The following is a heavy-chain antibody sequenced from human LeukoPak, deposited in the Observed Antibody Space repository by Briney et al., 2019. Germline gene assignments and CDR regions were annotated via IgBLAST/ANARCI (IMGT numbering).Heavy chain of an antibody. V-gene: IGHV3-9*01. D-gene: IGHD3-22*01. J-gene: IGHJ6*02. CDR1: GFTFDDYA. CDR3: AKGNRDSSGFYYYYGMDV. CDR2: ISWNSKNI. Sequence: GGSLRLSCAASGFTFDDYAMFWVRQAPGKGLEWVSGISWNSKNIGYATSVRGRFTISRDNAKNSLYLQMNSLRAEDTAFYYCAKGNRDSSGFYYYYGMDVWGQGTTVTVSS.